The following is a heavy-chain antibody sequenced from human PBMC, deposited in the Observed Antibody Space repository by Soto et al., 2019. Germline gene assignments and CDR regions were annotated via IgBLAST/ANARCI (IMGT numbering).Heavy chain of an antibody. CDR2: IYYSGST. CDR3: ARLLVREFVY. CDR1: GGSISSSSYY. Sequence: SETLSLTCTVSGGSISSSSYYWGWIRQPPGKGLEWIGSIYYSGSTYYNPSLKSRVTISVDTSKNQFSLKLSSMTAADTAVYYCARLLVREFVYWGQGTLVTVSS. V-gene: IGHV4-39*01. J-gene: IGHJ4*02. D-gene: IGHD6-6*01.